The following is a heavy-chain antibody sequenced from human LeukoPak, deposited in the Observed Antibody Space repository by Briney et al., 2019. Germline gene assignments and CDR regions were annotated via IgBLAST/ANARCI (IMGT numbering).Heavy chain of an antibody. D-gene: IGHD2-2*01. CDR3: ARDPEVGYCSSTSCSLGY. CDR1: GGSISSYY. CDR2: IYTSGST. J-gene: IGHJ4*02. V-gene: IGHV4-4*07. Sequence: SETLSLTCTVSGGSISSYYWSWIRQPAGKGLEWIGRIYTSGSTNYNPSRKSRVTISVDTSKNQFSLKLSSVTAADTAVYYCARDPEVGYCSSTSCSLGYWGQGTLVTVSS.